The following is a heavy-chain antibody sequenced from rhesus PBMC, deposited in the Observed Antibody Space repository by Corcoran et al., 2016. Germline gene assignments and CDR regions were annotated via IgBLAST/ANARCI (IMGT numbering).Heavy chain of an antibody. CDR1: GGSFSSYW. D-gene: IGHD2-15*01. CDR2: INGNIGST. V-gene: IGHV4-80*01. Sequence: QVQLQESGPGLVKPSETLSLTCAVSGGSFSSYWWSWIRQPPGKGLEWIGEINGNIGSTNYNPPLKSRVTISKDASKNQFSLKLSSVTAADTAVYYCARYPRDCSSTYCSSGGIDYWGQGVLVTVSS. CDR3: ARYPRDCSSTYCSSGGIDY. J-gene: IGHJ4*01.